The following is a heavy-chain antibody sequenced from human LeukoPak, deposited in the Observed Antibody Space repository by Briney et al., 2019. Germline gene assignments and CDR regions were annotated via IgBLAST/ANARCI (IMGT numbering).Heavy chain of an antibody. J-gene: IGHJ1*01. V-gene: IGHV4-39*01. Sequence: PSETLSLTCTVSGGSISSSSYYWGWIRQPPGKGLEWIGSIYYSGSTYYNPSLKSRVTISVDTSKNQFSLKLSSVTAADTAVYYCVRSGWYKRYFQHWGQGTLVTVSS. CDR3: VRSGWYKRYFQH. CDR2: IYYSGST. D-gene: IGHD6-19*01. CDR1: GGSISSSSYY.